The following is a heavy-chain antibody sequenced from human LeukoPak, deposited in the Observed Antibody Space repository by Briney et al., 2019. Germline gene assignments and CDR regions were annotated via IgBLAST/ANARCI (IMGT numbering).Heavy chain of an antibody. CDR3: ARQGYSSGWDAFDI. CDR2: IYYSGST. Sequence: PSETLSLTCTVSGGSISSSSYYWGWIRQPPGKGLEWIGSIYYSGSTYYNPSLKSRVTISVDTSKNQFSLKLSSVTAADTAVYYCARQGYSSGWDAFDIWGQGTMVTVSS. J-gene: IGHJ3*02. D-gene: IGHD6-19*01. V-gene: IGHV4-39*01. CDR1: GGSISSSSYY.